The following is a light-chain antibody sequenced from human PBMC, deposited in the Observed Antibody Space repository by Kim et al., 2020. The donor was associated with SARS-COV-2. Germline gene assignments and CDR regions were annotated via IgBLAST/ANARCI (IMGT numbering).Light chain of an antibody. CDR2: GAS. Sequence: SVSPGERATLSCRANQSLSDRLAWYQHKPGQAPRLLIYGASNRATGIPARFSGSGSGTEFTLTISTLQSDYFAVYYCQQYKNWPYSFGQGTKLEI. CDR1: QSLSDR. V-gene: IGKV3D-15*01. CDR3: QQYKNWPYS. J-gene: IGKJ2*03.